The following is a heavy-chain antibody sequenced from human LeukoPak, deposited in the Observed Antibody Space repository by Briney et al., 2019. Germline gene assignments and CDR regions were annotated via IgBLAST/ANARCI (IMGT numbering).Heavy chain of an antibody. D-gene: IGHD6-13*01. J-gene: IGHJ4*02. Sequence: GGSLRLSCAASGFTFDDYAMHWVRQAPGKGLEWVSGISWNSGSTYYADSVKGRFTISRDNSKNTLYLQMNSLRAEDTAVYYCAERIAAAGTPFDYWGQGTLVTVSS. CDR2: ISWNSGST. V-gene: IGHV3-23*01. CDR1: GFTFDDYA. CDR3: AERIAAAGTPFDY.